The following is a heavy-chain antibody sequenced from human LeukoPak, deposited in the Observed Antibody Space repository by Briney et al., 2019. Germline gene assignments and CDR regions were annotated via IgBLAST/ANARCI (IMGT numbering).Heavy chain of an antibody. V-gene: IGHV1-8*01. J-gene: IGHJ6*03. CDR2: MNPNSGNT. D-gene: IGHD6-19*01. CDR1: GYTFTSYD. CDR3: ARGHSSGWYGGYYYYYMDV. Sequence: ASVKVSCKASGYTFTSYDINWVRQATGQGLEWMGWMNPNSGNTGYAQKFQGRVTMTRNTSISTAYMELSSLRSEDTAVYYCARGHSSGWYGGYYYYYMDVWGKGTTVTISS.